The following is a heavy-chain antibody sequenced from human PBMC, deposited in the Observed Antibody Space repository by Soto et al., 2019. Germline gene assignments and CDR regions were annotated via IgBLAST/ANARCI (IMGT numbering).Heavy chain of an antibody. J-gene: IGHJ4*02. V-gene: IGHV4-61*08. CDR2: IYYSGSA. D-gene: IGHD6-19*01. CDR3: ARKRLRSSRWYFAY. CDR1: GGSVSSGDYY. Sequence: SETLSLTCTVSGGSVSSGDYYWSWIRQPPGKGLEWIGYIYYSGSANYDPSLKSRVTISVDTSKNQFSLNLSSVAAADTAVYYCARKRLRSSRWYFAYWGQGTLVTVSS.